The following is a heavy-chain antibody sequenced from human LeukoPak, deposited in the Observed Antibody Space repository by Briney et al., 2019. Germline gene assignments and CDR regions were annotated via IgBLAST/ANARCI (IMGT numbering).Heavy chain of an antibody. CDR3: AREGYYYGSGSYYNDY. CDR2: ISAYNGNT. Sequence: ASVTVSCKASGYTFTSYGISWVRQAPGQGLEWMGWISAYNGNTNYAQKLQGRVTMTTDTSTSTAYMELRSLRSDDTAVYYCAREGYYYGSGSYYNDYWGQGTLVTVSS. V-gene: IGHV1-18*01. CDR1: GYTFTSYG. J-gene: IGHJ4*02. D-gene: IGHD3-10*01.